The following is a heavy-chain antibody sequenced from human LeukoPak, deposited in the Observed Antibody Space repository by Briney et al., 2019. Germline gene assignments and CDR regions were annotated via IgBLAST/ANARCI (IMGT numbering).Heavy chain of an antibody. J-gene: IGHJ4*02. CDR2: ISASGGST. Sequence: PGGSLRLSCAASGFTFSSSAMSWVRQVPGKGLEWVSGISASGGSTYYADSVRGRFTISRDNSKNTLFLQMNNLRAEDTAVYYCARGVGYTSGWYLIAFDYWGQGTLVSVSS. CDR1: GFTFSSSA. D-gene: IGHD6-19*01. CDR3: ARGVGYTSGWYLIAFDY. V-gene: IGHV3-23*01.